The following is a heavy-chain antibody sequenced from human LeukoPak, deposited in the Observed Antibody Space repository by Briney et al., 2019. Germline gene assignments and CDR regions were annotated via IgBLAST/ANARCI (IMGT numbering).Heavy chain of an antibody. J-gene: IGHJ4*02. V-gene: IGHV3-23*01. D-gene: IGHD6-19*01. CDR2: ISGGNP. Sequence: GGSLRLSCVASGFTFSSYAMSWVRQAPGKGLERVSVISGGNPYYTDSVKGRFTVSSDNSRNTLYLQMNSLRAEDAAVYYCAKDRGYGSGRDFDSWGQGTLVTVSS. CDR3: AKDRGYGSGRDFDS. CDR1: GFTFSSYA.